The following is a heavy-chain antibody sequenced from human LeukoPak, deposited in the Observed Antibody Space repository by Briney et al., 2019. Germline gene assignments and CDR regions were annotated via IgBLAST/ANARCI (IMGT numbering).Heavy chain of an antibody. V-gene: IGHV4-39*01. CDR1: GGSLSSTTYY. D-gene: IGHD6-13*01. CDR2: LSYSGGT. Sequence: SETLSLTCTVSGGSLSSTTYYWAWIRQPPGKGLEWLGTLSYSGGTYNNPSLKSRLTISLDPSKNQFSLRLTSVTAADTAVYYCARRNPSGSSPTWGRGTLVTVSS. J-gene: IGHJ5*02. CDR3: ARRNPSGSSPT.